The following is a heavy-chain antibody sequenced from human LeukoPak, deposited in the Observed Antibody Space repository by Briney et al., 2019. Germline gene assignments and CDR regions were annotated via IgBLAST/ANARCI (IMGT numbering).Heavy chain of an antibody. CDR1: GGSISSYY. CDR2: IYYTGST. D-gene: IGHD6-19*01. Sequence: SETLSLTCTVSGGSISSYYWSWIRQPPGKGLEWIGYIYYTGSTNYNPSLTSRVNISVDTSKNQFSLKLSSVTAADTAVYYCARSSTLFGSGVIDYWGQGTLVTVSS. CDR3: ARSSTLFGSGVIDY. J-gene: IGHJ4*02. V-gene: IGHV4-59*01.